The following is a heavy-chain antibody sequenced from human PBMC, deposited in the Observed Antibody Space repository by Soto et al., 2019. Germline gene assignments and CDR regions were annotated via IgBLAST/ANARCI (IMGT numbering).Heavy chain of an antibody. V-gene: IGHV1-69*12. CDR2: IIHIFGTA. J-gene: IGHJ2*01. Sequence: QVQLVQSGAEVKKPGSSVKVSCKASGGTFSSYAISWVRQAPGQGLEWMGGIIHIFGTANYAQKFQGRVTIPADESTSTAYMELSSLRSEDTAVYYCARDRVSSGPASDFDLWGRGTLVTVSS. CDR3: ARDRVSSGPASDFDL. CDR1: GGTFSSYA. D-gene: IGHD3-22*01.